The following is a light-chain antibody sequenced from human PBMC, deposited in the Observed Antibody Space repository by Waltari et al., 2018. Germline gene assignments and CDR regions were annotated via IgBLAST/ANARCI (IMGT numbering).Light chain of an antibody. Sequence: QSALTQPASVSGSPGQSINISCTGSPSDVGGYNLVSWYRQFPNKAPQLIIYEGTRRPSVVSSRFSASKSGNTASLTISGLQAEDEALYFCSSYARSDNSVLFGGGTQLSVL. J-gene: IGLJ2*01. CDR3: SSYARSDNSVL. V-gene: IGLV2-23*01. CDR2: EGT. CDR1: PSDVGGYNL.